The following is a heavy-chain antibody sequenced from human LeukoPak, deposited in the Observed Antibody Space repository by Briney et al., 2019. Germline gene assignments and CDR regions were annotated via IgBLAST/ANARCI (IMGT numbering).Heavy chain of an antibody. CDR2: ISGGDSGT. D-gene: IGHD2-8*01. J-gene: IGHJ4*02. Sequence: GGSLRPSCEASGFTFTTYAMSWVRQAPGKGLQWVSGISGGDSGTYYTDSVRGRFTISRDDSKNTVYLQINSLRAEDTAVYYCAKCMSATGVCLNFDSWGQGILVTVSS. CDR1: GFTFTTYA. V-gene: IGHV3-23*01. CDR3: AKCMSATGVCLNFDS.